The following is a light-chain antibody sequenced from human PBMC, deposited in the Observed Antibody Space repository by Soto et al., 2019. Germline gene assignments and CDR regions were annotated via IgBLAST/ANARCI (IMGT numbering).Light chain of an antibody. Sequence: EIVLRQSPATLSLSPGERATLSCRASQSVSSNLAWYQQKPGQAPRLLIFDAYNRATGIPGRFSGSGSGTDFTLTISSLEPEDFAVYYCQQRSKWPLTFGGGTKVDIK. J-gene: IGKJ4*01. V-gene: IGKV3-11*01. CDR1: QSVSSN. CDR3: QQRSKWPLT. CDR2: DAY.